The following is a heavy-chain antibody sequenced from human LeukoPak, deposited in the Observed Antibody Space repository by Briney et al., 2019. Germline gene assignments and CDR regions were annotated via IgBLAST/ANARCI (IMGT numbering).Heavy chain of an antibody. CDR1: GFTFDDYG. V-gene: IGHV3-20*04. CDR2: INWNGGST. CDR3: ARDYLHGDYVYDY. Sequence: AGGSLRLSCAASGFTFDDYGMSWVRQAPGKGLEWVSGINWNGGSTGYADSVKGGFTISRDNAKNSLYLQMNSLRAEDTALYYCARDYLHGDYVYDYWGQGTLVTVSS. D-gene: IGHD4-17*01. J-gene: IGHJ4*02.